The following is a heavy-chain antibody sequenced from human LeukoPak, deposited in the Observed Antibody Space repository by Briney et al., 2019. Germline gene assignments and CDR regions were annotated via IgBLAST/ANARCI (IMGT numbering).Heavy chain of an antibody. CDR1: GFTFSSYD. J-gene: IGHJ4*02. V-gene: IGHV3-48*04. Sequence: GGSLRLSCAASGFTFSSYDMNWVRQAPGRGVEWVSYIGSSTGSTYYADSVKGRFTISRDNAKNSLYLQMNSLRAEDTAVYYCAKDPTGYYYDSSGYYGGYWGQGTLVTVSS. D-gene: IGHD3-22*01. CDR3: AKDPTGYYYDSSGYYGGY. CDR2: IGSSTGST.